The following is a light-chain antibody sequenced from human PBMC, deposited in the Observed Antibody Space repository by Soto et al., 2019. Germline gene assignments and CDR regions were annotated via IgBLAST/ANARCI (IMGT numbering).Light chain of an antibody. CDR2: GAS. Sequence: EIVLTQSPGTLSLSPGERATLSCRASQTVSSNYLAWYQQKPGQAPRLLIYGASIRATDIQDRFSGSGSETDFILTNSRLEHEDFAVYSCRQYGSYYTFGPETKLEIK. CDR1: QTVSSNY. J-gene: IGKJ2*01. CDR3: RQYGSYYT. V-gene: IGKV3-20*01.